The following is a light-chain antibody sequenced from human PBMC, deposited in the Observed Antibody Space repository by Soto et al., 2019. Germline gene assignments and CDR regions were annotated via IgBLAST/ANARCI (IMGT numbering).Light chain of an antibody. CDR2: GAS. CDR3: HHYGSSPPWT. J-gene: IGKJ1*01. Sequence: EIVLTQSPCTLSLSPGERATLSCRASQSLSSNYLAWYQQKPGQAPRLLIYGASTRATGITDRFSGSGSGTDFTLTISRLEPEDFAVYYCHHYGSSPPWTFGQGTKVDIK. CDR1: QSLSSNY. V-gene: IGKV3-20*01.